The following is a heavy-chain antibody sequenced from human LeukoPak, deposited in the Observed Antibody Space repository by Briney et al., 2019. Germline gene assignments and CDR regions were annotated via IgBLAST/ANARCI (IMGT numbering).Heavy chain of an antibody. Sequence: GASVKVSCKASGYTFTSYGTSWVRQAPGQGLEWMGWISAYNGSTNYAQKLQGRVTMTTDTSTSTAYMELRSLRSDDTAVYYCARGPPLGYCSGGSCHPAFDYWGQGALVTVSS. CDR1: GYTFTSYG. V-gene: IGHV1-18*01. CDR3: ARGPPLGYCSGGSCHPAFDY. CDR2: ISAYNGST. D-gene: IGHD2-15*01. J-gene: IGHJ4*02.